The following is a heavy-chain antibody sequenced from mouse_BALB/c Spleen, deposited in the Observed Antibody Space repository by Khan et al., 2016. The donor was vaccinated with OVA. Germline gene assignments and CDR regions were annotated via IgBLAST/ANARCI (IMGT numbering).Heavy chain of an antibody. J-gene: IGHJ3*01. D-gene: IGHD1-2*01. CDR3: VRSGYGSFAY. V-gene: IGHV1S29*02. CDR2: IFPNNGDS. CDR1: GYIFTDYN. Sequence: VRLQQSGPELVKPGASVKISCKASGYIFTDYNMDWVKQNHGKSLEWIGYIFPNNGDSGYNQKFKTKATLTVDHSSSTVYMELRSLTSEDSAVYYCVRSGYGSFAYWGQGTLVTVSA.